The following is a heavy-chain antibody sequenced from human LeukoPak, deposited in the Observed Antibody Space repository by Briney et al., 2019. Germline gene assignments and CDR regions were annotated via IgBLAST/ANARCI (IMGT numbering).Heavy chain of an antibody. CDR1: GGTFISYA. D-gene: IGHD2-2*01. V-gene: IGHV1-69*13. CDR2: IIPIFGTA. J-gene: IGHJ4*02. Sequence: GASVKVSCKASGGTFISYAISWVRQAPGQGLEWMGGIIPIFGTANYAQKFQGRVTITADESTSTAYMELSSLRSEDTAVYYCAREGGGYCSSTSCPSFDYWGQGTLVTVSS. CDR3: AREGGGYCSSTSCPSFDY.